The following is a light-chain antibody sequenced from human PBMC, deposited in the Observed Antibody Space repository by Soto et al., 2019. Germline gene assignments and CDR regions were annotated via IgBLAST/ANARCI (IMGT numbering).Light chain of an antibody. CDR3: QQRHMWPIT. Sequence: EVVLTQSPVTLSLSPGERATLSCRASQSFRGLLAWYQQKPGQAPRLLIYDAYNRATGIPPRFSGSGSGTDFTLTSSRLEPEDSAVYYCQQRHMWPITFGQGTRLEIK. J-gene: IGKJ5*01. CDR2: DAY. CDR1: QSFRGL. V-gene: IGKV3-11*01.